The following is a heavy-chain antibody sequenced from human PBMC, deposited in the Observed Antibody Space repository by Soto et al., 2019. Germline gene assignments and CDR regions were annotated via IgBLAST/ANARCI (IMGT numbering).Heavy chain of an antibody. Sequence: SVKDSCKASGGTFSIYPITWVRQAPGQWLEWMGGIIPIFGTANYAQKFQGRVTITADESTSTAYMELSSLRSEDTAVYYCARALSYLVVRGVSPYFDYWGQGTLVTVSS. CDR1: GGTFSIYP. CDR3: ARALSYLVVRGVSPYFDY. J-gene: IGHJ4*02. V-gene: IGHV1-69*13. CDR2: IIPIFGTA. D-gene: IGHD3-10*01.